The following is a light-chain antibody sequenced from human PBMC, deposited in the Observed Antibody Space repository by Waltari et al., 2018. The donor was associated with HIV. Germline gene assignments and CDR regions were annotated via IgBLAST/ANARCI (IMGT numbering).Light chain of an antibody. CDR1: SSDVGGYIY. Sequence: QSALTQPASVSGSPGQSITISCTGTSSDVGGYIYVSWYQHHPGKAPKLLISEVRNRPSGVSNRFSGSKSGNTASLTISGLQAEDEADYYCSSYTSTSTVLFGGGTRLTVL. V-gene: IGLV2-14*01. CDR2: EVR. CDR3: SSYTSTSTVL. J-gene: IGLJ2*01.